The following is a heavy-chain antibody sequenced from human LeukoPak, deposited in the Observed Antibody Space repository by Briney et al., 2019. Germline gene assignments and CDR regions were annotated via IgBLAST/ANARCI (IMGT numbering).Heavy chain of an antibody. D-gene: IGHD5-18*01. CDR3: AKDLGYSNGHALGY. CDR1: GFTFSSYA. CDR2: ISGSGGST. J-gene: IGHJ4*02. V-gene: IGHV3-23*01. Sequence: GGSLRLSCAASGFTFSSYAMSWVRQAPGKGLEWVSTISGSGGSTYYADFVKDRSTISRDNSKNTLYLQMNSLRAEDTAVYYCAKDLGYSNGHALGYWGQGTLVTVSS.